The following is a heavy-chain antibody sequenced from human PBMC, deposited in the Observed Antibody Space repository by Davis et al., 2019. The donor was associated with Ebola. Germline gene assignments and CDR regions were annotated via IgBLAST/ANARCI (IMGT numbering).Heavy chain of an antibody. CDR1: GFTFSSYS. CDR3: ARDGTHYELLTGYYTVGIWAFDT. Sequence: GESLKISCAASGFTFSSYSMNWVRQAPGKGLEWLSYISSDSTPKTIYYADSVKGRFTISRDNAKNSLYLQMDSLEAEDTAVYYCARDGTHYELLTGYYTVGIWAFDTWGQGTMVTVSS. J-gene: IGHJ3*02. V-gene: IGHV3-48*04. CDR2: ISSDSTPKTI. D-gene: IGHD3-9*01.